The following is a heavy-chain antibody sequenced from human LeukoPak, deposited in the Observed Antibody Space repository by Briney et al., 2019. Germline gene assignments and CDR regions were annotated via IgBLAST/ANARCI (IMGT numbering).Heavy chain of an antibody. CDR2: IYYIGTT. J-gene: IGHJ6*03. CDR1: GGSISSADYT. CDR3: ARRGISQGYYMDV. D-gene: IGHD6-13*01. Sequence: PSETLSLTCAVCGGSISSADYTWSWIRQPPEKGLWWIGDIYYIGTTYYSPSLKSRDTIYVDTSKNQISLKLSSVSAPHTALFFCARRGISQGYYMDVWGKGTTVTIYS. V-gene: IGHV4-30-2*03.